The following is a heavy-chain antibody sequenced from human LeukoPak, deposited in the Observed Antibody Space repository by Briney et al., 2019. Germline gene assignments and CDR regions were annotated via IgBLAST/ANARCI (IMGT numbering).Heavy chain of an antibody. CDR2: IRYDGSNK. CDR3: ARGGYCSGGSCYRSYYFDY. D-gene: IGHD2-15*01. CDR1: GFTFSSYG. V-gene: IGHV3-30*02. J-gene: IGHJ4*02. Sequence: AGGSLRLSCAASGFTFSSYGMHWVRQAPGKGLEWVAFIRYDGSNKYYADSVKGRFTISRDNSKNTLYLQMNSLRAEDTAVYYCARGGYCSGGSCYRSYYFDYWGQGTLVTVSS.